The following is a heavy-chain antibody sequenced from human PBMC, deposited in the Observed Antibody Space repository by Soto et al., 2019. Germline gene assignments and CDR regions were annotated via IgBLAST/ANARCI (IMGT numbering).Heavy chain of an antibody. CDR2: INHSGST. CDR1: GGSFSGYY. V-gene: IGHV4-34*01. J-gene: IGHJ6*02. CDR3: ARNPRYSNYYYYYYYGMDV. D-gene: IGHD4-4*01. Sequence: SETLSLTCAVYGGSFSGYYWSWIRQPPGKGLGWIGEINHSGSTNYNPSLKSRVTISVDTSKNQFSLKLSSVTAADTAVYYCARNPRYSNYYYYYYYGMDVWGQGTTVTVSS.